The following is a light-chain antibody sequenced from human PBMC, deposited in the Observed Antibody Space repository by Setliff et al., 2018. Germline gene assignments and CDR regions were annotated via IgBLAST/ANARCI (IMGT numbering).Light chain of an antibody. J-gene: IGKJ4*01. V-gene: IGKV1-5*03. Sequence: DIQMTQSPSTLSASVGDRVIITCRASQTIFNWLARYQQKPGKAPKLLVKTASSLQSGVPSRFSGSGSGTEFTLTISSLQPDDFATYYCQQYNTYATFGGGTKVDIK. CDR1: QTIFNW. CDR2: TAS. CDR3: QQYNTYAT.